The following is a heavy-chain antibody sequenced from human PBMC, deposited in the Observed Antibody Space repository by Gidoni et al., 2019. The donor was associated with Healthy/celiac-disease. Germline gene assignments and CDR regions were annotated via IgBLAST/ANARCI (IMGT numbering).Heavy chain of an antibody. Sequence: EVQLVASGGGLVKPGGSLRLSCAATGFQCRNAWMSWVGTAPGKGLEWVGRIRSKTDGGTTDYAAPVKGRLPVSRDDSKNTLYLQMHCLRPEDTAVYYCTTASTVTPLGWWGQGTLVTVSS. CDR1: GFQCRNAW. V-gene: IGHV3-15*01. D-gene: IGHD4-17*01. CDR3: TTASTVTPLGW. J-gene: IGHJ4*02. CDR2: IRSKTDGGTT.